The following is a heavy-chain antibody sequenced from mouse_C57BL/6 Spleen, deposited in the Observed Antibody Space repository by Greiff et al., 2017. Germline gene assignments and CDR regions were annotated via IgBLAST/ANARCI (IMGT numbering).Heavy chain of an antibody. CDR1: GYTFTSYW. CDR3: ASGSSYVGFAY. V-gene: IGHV1-69*01. Sequence: VKLKQPGAELVMPGASVKLSCKASGYTFTSYWMHWVKQRPGQGLEWIGEIDPSDSYTNYNQKFKGKSTLTVDKSSSTAYMQLSSLTSEDSAVYYCASGSSYVGFAYWGQGTLVTVSA. J-gene: IGHJ3*01. D-gene: IGHD1-1*01. CDR2: IDPSDSYT.